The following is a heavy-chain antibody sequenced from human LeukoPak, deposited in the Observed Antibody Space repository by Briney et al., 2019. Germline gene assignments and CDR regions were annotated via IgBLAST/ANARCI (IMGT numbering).Heavy chain of an antibody. CDR2: ISSSGSTI. CDR3: ARAKKNAAAVYYFDY. D-gene: IGHD6-13*01. J-gene: IGHJ4*02. V-gene: IGHV3-48*04. CDR1: GFTFSSYS. Sequence: GGSLRLSCAASGFTFSSYSMNWVRQAPGKGLEWVSYISSSGSTIYYADSVKGRSTISRDNAKNSLYLQMNSLRAEDTAVYYCARAKKNAAAVYYFDYWGQGTLVTVSS.